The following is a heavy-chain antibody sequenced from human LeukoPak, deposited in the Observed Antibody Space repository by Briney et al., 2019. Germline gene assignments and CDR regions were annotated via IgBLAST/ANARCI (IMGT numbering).Heavy chain of an antibody. CDR2: ISDRGTGI. CDR1: GFTFSSYE. Sequence: PGGSLRLSCVGSGFTFSSYEFNWVRQAPGKGLEWVSYISDRGTGIYYADSLKGRFTISRDDAKNSVYLQMNSLRDEDTAVYHCTRETLNCGGDCYDSWGQGTLVTVSS. CDR3: TRETLNCGGDCYDS. J-gene: IGHJ4*02. D-gene: IGHD2-21*01. V-gene: IGHV3-48*03.